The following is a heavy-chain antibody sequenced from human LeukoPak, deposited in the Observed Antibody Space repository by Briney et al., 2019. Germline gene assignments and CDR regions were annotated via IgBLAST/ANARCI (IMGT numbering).Heavy chain of an antibody. Sequence: GESLKISCKGSGYSFTSYWIGWVRQMPGKGLEWMGIIYPGDSDTRYSPSFQGQVTISADKSISTAYLQWSSLKASDTAMYYCARAYYYDSSGHRWGLWFDPWGQGTLVTVSS. CDR1: GYSFTSYW. D-gene: IGHD3-22*01. CDR2: IYPGDSDT. J-gene: IGHJ5*02. V-gene: IGHV5-51*01. CDR3: ARAYYYDSSGHRWGLWFDP.